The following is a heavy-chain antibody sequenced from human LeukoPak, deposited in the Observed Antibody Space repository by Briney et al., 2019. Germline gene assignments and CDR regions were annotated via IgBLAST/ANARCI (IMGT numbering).Heavy chain of an antibody. V-gene: IGHV3-30*04. CDR3: AKDRERGYSYASFDY. CDR2: ISYDGSNK. Sequence: GGSLRLSCGASRFTFSSYAMHWVRQAPGKGLEWVAIISYDGSNKSYADSVKGRFTISRDNSKNTLYLQMNSLRAEDTAVYYCAKDRERGYSYASFDYWGQGTLVTVSS. J-gene: IGHJ4*02. D-gene: IGHD5-18*01. CDR1: RFTFSSYA.